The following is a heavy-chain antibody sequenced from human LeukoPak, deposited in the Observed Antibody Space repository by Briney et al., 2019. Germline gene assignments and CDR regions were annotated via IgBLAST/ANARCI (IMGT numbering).Heavy chain of an antibody. CDR2: ISWNSGSI. J-gene: IGHJ4*02. Sequence: GRSLRLSCAASGFTFDDYAMHWVRQAPGKGLEWVSGISWNSGSIGYADSVKGRFTISRDNAKNPLYLQMNSLRAEDTALCYCAKDMVMGSIVGGTGIDYWGQGTLVTVSS. D-gene: IGHD1-26*01. CDR1: GFTFDDYA. V-gene: IGHV3-9*01. CDR3: AKDMVMGSIVGGTGIDY.